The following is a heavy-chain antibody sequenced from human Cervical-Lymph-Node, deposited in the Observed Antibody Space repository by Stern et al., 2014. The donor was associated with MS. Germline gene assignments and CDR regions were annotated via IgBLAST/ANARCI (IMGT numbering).Heavy chain of an antibody. D-gene: IGHD5-12*01. V-gene: IGHV4-59*01. CDR2: IYDSGKT. Sequence: QVQLVQSGPGLVKPSETLSLTCTVSGTSITSYSWNWIRQPPGMELQWLGTIYDSGKTYYNPSLKSRVTIYLDTSGNQFSLKVNSVTAADTALYYCARGTKTRSGYEYLDYWGRGTLATVSS. J-gene: IGHJ4*02. CDR3: ARGTKTRSGYEYLDY. CDR1: GTSITSYS.